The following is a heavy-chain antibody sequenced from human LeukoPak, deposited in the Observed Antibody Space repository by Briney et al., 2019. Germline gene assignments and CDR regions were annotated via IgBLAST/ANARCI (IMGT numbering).Heavy chain of an antibody. J-gene: IGHJ4*02. V-gene: IGHV3-23*01. CDR3: AKGLYYYDSSGYTV. CDR2: ISGSGGST. D-gene: IGHD3-22*01. Sequence: GGSLTLSCAASGFTFSSYAMRWVRQAPGKGLEWVSAISGSGGSTYYADSVKGRFTISRDNSKNTLYLQMNSLRAEDTAVYYCAKGLYYYDSSGYTVWGQGTLVTVSS. CDR1: GFTFSSYA.